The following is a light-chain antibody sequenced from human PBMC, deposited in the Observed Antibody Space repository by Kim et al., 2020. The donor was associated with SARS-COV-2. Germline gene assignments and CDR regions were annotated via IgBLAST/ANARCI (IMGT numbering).Light chain of an antibody. Sequence: ELTQPPSASGTPGQRVTISCSGSSSNIGSNTVNWYQQLPGTAPKLLIYSNNQRPSGVPDRISGSKSGTSASLAISGLQSEDEAEYYCAAWDDSLNGWVFGGGTKLTVL. CDR1: SSNIGSNT. V-gene: IGLV1-44*01. CDR2: SNN. J-gene: IGLJ3*02. CDR3: AAWDDSLNGWV.